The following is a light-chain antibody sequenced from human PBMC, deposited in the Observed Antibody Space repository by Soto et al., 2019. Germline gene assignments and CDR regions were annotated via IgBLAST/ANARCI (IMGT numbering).Light chain of an antibody. V-gene: IGLV1-40*01. CDR1: SSNIGAGYD. CDR2: GDT. Sequence: QSVLTQPPSVSGAPGQRVTISCTGSSSNIGAGYDVHWYQQLPGTAPKLLIYGDTNRPSGVPDRFSGSKSATSASLVITGLQAEDEADYYCQSYDTALNVYVVFGGGTKGHRP. CDR3: QSYDTALNVYVV. J-gene: IGLJ2*01.